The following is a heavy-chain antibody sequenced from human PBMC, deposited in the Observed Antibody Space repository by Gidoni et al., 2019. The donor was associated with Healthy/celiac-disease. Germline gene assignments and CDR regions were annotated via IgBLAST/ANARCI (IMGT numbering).Heavy chain of an antibody. CDR1: GFPFRSYW. Sequence: EVQLVESGGGLVQPGGSLRLSCAASGFPFRSYWMHWVRQAPGKGLVWVSRINSDGSSTSYADSVKGRFTISRDNAKNTLYLQMNSLRAEDTAVYYCARVGGSGWYLDAFDIWGQGTMVTVSS. D-gene: IGHD6-19*01. V-gene: IGHV3-74*01. CDR2: INSDGSST. CDR3: ARVGGSGWYLDAFDI. J-gene: IGHJ3*02.